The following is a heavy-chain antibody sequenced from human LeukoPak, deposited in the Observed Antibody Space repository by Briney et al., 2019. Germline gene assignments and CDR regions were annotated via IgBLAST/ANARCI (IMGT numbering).Heavy chain of an antibody. CDR2: IWNDGRNK. J-gene: IGHJ2*01. Sequence: GGSQRLSCAASGFTLSRYGMHWVRQAPGKGLEWVAVIWNDGRNKYYADSVKGRFTISRDNSKNTLYLQVNSLRAEDTAVYFCAKDPTSWCSGRGYFDLWGRGTLVTVPS. CDR1: GFTLSRYG. CDR3: AKDPTSWCSGRGYFDL. V-gene: IGHV3-33*06. D-gene: IGHD6-19*01.